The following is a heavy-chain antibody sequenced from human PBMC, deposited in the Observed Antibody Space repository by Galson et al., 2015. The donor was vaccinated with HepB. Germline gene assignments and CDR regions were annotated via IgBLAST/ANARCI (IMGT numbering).Heavy chain of an antibody. Sequence: LRLSCAASGFTYTRYGMNWVRQAPGKGLEWVSFISSHGDYIYDAGSVKGRFSISRENGKSSSYLQMNSLRAGDTAVYYCARGRGGYGLWYFDLWGRGTLVTISS. CDR1: GFTYTRYG. V-gene: IGHV3-21*01. CDR3: ARGRGGYGLWYFDL. J-gene: IGHJ2*01. D-gene: IGHD5-12*01. CDR2: ISSHGDYI.